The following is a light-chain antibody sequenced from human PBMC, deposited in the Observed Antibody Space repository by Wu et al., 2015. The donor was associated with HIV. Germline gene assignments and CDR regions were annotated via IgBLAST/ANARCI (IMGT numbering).Light chain of an antibody. J-gene: IGKJ2*03. CDR3: QQYGSSPGYS. V-gene: IGKV3-20*01. CDR2: GAS. Sequence: IVLTQSPDTLSLSPGERATLSCRASQSVSSSYVAWYQQKAGLAPRLLIYGASSRATGIPDRFSGSGSGTDFTLTISRLEPEDFAVYYCQQYGSSPGYSFGQGTKLQIK. CDR1: QSVSSSY.